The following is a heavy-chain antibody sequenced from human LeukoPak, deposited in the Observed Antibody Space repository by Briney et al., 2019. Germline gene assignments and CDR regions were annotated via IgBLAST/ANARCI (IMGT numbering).Heavy chain of an antibody. CDR1: GFTFSSYW. D-gene: IGHD3-22*01. CDR3: ARGRAYYDSSGYYSGDY. V-gene: IGHV4-34*01. CDR2: INHSGST. J-gene: IGHJ4*02. Sequence: KPGGSLRLSCAASGFTFSSYWMHWVRQAPGKGLEWIGEINHSGSTNYNPSLKSRVTISVDTSKNQFSLKLSSVTAADTAVYYCARGRAYYDSSGYYSGDYWGQGTLVTVSS.